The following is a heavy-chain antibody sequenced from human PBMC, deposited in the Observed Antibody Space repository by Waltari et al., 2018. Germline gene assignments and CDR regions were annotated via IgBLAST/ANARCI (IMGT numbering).Heavy chain of an antibody. CDR3: ARVSPTSPEQWLVENYFDY. CDR1: GGSISSYY. D-gene: IGHD6-19*01. J-gene: IGHJ4*02. V-gene: IGHV4-4*07. Sequence: QVQLQESGPGLVKPSETLSLTCTVSGGSISSYYWSWIRQPAGKGLEWIGRIYTSGSTHYNPSLKSRVTMSVDTSKNQFSLKLSSVTAADTAVYYCARVSPTSPEQWLVENYFDYWGQGTLVTVSS. CDR2: IYTSGST.